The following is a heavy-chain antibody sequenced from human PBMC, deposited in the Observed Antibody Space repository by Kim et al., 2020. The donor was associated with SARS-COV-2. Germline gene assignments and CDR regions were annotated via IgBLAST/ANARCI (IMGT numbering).Heavy chain of an antibody. CDR3: ARGGPKYDILTGYYEDFDY. Sequence: SETLSLTCTVSGYSISSGYYWGWIRQPPGKGLEWIGSIYHSGSTYYNPSLKSRVTISVDTSKNQFSLKLSSVTAADTAVYYCARGGPKYDILTGYYEDFDYWGQGALVTVSS. J-gene: IGHJ4*02. CDR2: IYHSGST. V-gene: IGHV4-38-2*02. D-gene: IGHD3-9*01. CDR1: GYSISSGYY.